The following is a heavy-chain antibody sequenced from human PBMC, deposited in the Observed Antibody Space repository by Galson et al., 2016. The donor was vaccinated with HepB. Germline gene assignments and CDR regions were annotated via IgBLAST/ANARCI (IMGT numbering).Heavy chain of an antibody. CDR1: GGSFSGYY. J-gene: IGHJ6*03. V-gene: IGHV4-34*01. Sequence: SETLSLTCAVYGGSFSGYYWSWIRQPPGKGLEWIGEINHSGSTNYNPSLKSRVTISVDTSKNQFSLKLSFVTAADTAVYYCARGDNPDYGDYASAYYYMDVWGKGTTVTVSS. CDR3: ARGDNPDYGDYASAYYYMDV. CDR2: INHSGST. D-gene: IGHD4-17*01.